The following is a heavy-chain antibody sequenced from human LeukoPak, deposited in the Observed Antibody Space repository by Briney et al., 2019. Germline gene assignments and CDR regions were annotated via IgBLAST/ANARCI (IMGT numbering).Heavy chain of an antibody. V-gene: IGHV3-20*04. CDR3: ARAPEYYDSSGAYYYYMDV. J-gene: IGHJ6*03. D-gene: IGHD3-22*01. CDR2: INWNGGST. CDR1: GFTFDDYG. Sequence: PGGSLRLSCAASGFTFDDYGMSWVRHAPGKGLEWVSGINWNGGSTGYADSVKGRFTISRDNAKNSLYLQMNSLRAEDTALYYCARAPEYYDSSGAYYYYMDVWGKGTTVTVSS.